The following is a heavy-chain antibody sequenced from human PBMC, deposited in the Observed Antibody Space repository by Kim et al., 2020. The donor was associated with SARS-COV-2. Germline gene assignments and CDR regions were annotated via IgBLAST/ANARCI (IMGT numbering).Heavy chain of an antibody. D-gene: IGHD5-18*01. J-gene: IGHJ6*02. CDR1: GFTFSSYE. Sequence: GGSLRLSCAASGFTFSSYEMNWVRQAPGKGLEWVSYISSSGSTIYYADSVKGRFTISRDNAKNSLYLQMNSLRAEDTAVYYCARSWGGYSYGYGVGGYYGMDVWGQGTTVTVSS. CDR2: ISSSGSTI. V-gene: IGHV3-48*03. CDR3: ARSWGGYSYGYGVGGYYGMDV.